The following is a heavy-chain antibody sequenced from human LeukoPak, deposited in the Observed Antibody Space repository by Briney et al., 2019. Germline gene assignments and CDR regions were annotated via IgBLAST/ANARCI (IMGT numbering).Heavy chain of an antibody. CDR2: INHSGST. Sequence: PSETLSLTCAVYGGSFSGYYWSWIRQPPGKGLEWIGEINHSGSTNYNPSLKSRVTISVDTSKNQFYLKLSSVTAADTAVYYCASISDIVATIAGDAFDIWGQGTMVTVSS. CDR1: GGSFSGYY. CDR3: ASISDIVATIAGDAFDI. V-gene: IGHV4-34*01. J-gene: IGHJ3*02. D-gene: IGHD5-12*01.